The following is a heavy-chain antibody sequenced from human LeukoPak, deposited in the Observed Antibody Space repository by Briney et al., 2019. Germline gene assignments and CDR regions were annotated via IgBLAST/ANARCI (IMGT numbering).Heavy chain of an antibody. CDR2: ISAYNGNT. D-gene: IGHD2-15*01. J-gene: IGHJ3*02. CDR3: ASSVVAAAHDAFDI. V-gene: IGHV1-18*01. CDR1: GYTFTSYG. Sequence: GASVKVSCKASGYTFTSYGISWVRQAPGQGLEWMGWISAYNGNTNYAQKLQGRVTMTTDTSTSTAYMELRSLRSDDTAVYYCASSVVAAAHDAFDIWGQGTMVTVSS.